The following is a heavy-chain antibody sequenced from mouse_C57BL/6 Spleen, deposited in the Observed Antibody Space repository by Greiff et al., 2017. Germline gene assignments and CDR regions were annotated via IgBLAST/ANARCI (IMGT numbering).Heavy chain of an antibody. J-gene: IGHJ3*01. CDR3: ARSEYYGSSFAWFAY. V-gene: IGHV1-50*01. CDR1: GYTFTSYW. Sequence: VQLQQPGAELVKPGASVKLSCKASGYTFTSYWMQWVKQRPGQGLEWIGEIDPSDSYTNYNQKFKGKATLTVDTSSSTAYMQLSSLTSEDSAVYYCARSEYYGSSFAWFAYWGQGTLVTVSA. D-gene: IGHD1-1*01. CDR2: IDPSDSYT.